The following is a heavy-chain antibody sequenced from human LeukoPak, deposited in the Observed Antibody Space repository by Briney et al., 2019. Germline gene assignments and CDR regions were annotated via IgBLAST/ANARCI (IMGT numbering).Heavy chain of an antibody. Sequence: ASVKVSCKASGYTFTSYYMHWVRQAPGQGLEWMGIINPSGGSTSYAQKFQGRVTMTRDTSTSTVYMELSSLRSEDTAVYYCARDIITMVRGARPSTDMGVWGQGTTVTVSS. D-gene: IGHD3-10*01. V-gene: IGHV1-46*01. CDR1: GYTFTSYY. CDR2: INPSGGST. J-gene: IGHJ6*02. CDR3: ARDIITMVRGARPSTDMGV.